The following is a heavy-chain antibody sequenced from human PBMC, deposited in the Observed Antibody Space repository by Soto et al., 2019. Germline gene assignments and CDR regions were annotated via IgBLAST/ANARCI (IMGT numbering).Heavy chain of an antibody. J-gene: IGHJ4*02. CDR3: ARELYSGYDYAVCY. Sequence: ASVKVSCKASGYTFTSYAMHWVRQAPGQRLEWMGWINAGNGNTKYSQKFQGRVTITRDTSTSTAYMELSSLRSDDTAVYYCARELYSGYDYAVCYWGQGTLVPVSS. D-gene: IGHD5-12*01. V-gene: IGHV1-3*01. CDR2: INAGNGNT. CDR1: GYTFTSYA.